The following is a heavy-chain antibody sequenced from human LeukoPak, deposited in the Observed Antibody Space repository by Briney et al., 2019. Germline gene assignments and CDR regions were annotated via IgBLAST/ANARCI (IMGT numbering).Heavy chain of an antibody. CDR2: IYYSGST. CDR3: ARGPRGYSYFDY. Sequence: SETLSLTCTVSGGSISSGGYYWSWIRQHPGTGLEWIGYIYYSGSTYYNPSLKSRVTISVDTSKNQFSLKLSSVTAADTAVYYCARGPRGYSYFDYWGQGTLVTVSS. J-gene: IGHJ4*02. V-gene: IGHV4-31*03. CDR1: GGSISSGGYY. D-gene: IGHD5-18*01.